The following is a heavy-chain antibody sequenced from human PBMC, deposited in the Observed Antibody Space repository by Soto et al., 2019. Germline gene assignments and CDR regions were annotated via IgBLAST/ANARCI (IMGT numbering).Heavy chain of an antibody. CDR2: IYHSGNT. CDR3: ARDLGIGSSGPFDY. V-gene: IGHV4-59*01. CDR1: GDSITDYY. Sequence: TLSLTCTVSGDSITDYYWSWIRQAPGKGLEWIGFIYHSGNTNYKSSLKGRVTMSMDTSKSQFFLKLTSVTAADTAVYYCARDLGIGSSGPFDYWGQGALVTVSS. D-gene: IGHD6-13*01. J-gene: IGHJ4*02.